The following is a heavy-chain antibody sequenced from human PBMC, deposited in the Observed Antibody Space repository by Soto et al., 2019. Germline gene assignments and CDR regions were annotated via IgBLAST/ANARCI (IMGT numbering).Heavy chain of an antibody. D-gene: IGHD5-12*01. Sequence: PSETLSLTCSVSGGSISSGIYYWGWIRQTPGRGLEWIASMYHGGSTYSNPSLKSRVTISVYTSKNQFSLRLTYVTAADAAVYYCARRGVSAAPSKWFDPWGQVTLITVSS. CDR3: ARRGVSAAPSKWFDP. CDR1: GGSISSGIYY. J-gene: IGHJ5*02. V-gene: IGHV4-39*01. CDR2: MYHGGST.